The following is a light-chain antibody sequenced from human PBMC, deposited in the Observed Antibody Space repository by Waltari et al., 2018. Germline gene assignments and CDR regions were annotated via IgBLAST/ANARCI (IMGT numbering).Light chain of an antibody. CDR2: KAA. CDR1: QSISNW. V-gene: IGKV1-5*03. J-gene: IGKJ4*01. Sequence: DIQMTQSPSTLSASVGDRFTITCRASQSISNWLAWYQQKPGKAPKTLNDKAATVESGGPSRVSGSGSGTEFTLTISSLQPDDCATYYCQQYNSYSLLTFGGGTKVEIK. CDR3: QQYNSYSLLT.